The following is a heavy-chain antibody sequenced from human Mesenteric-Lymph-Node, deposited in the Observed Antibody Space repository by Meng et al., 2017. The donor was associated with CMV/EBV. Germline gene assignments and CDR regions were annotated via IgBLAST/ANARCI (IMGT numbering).Heavy chain of an antibody. CDR2: IYYSGST. Sequence: SETLSLTCTVSGDSMNNYYCAWIRQPPGGGLEWMGFIYYSGSTTKYNSSLKSRITISVDASRKQVSLKLNSVTAADAAVYYCARHYLQWHQFFDHWGQGALVTSPQ. CDR3: ARHYLQWHQFFDH. CDR1: GDSMNNYY. D-gene: IGHD6-19*01. V-gene: IGHV4-59*01. J-gene: IGHJ4*02.